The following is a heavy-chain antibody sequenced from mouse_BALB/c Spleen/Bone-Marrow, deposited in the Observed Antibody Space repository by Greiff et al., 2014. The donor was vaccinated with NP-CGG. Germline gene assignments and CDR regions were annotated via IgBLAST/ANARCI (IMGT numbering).Heavy chain of an antibody. CDR2: ISTYYGDA. V-gene: IGHV1S137*01. J-gene: IGHJ4*01. CDR1: GYTFTDYA. D-gene: IGHD2-1*01. Sequence: QVQLKESGAELVRPGVSVKISCKGSGYTFTDYAMHWVKQSHAKSLEWIGVISTYYGDASYNQKFKGKATMTVDKSSSTAYMELARLTSEDSAIYYCASGNYYYAMDYWSQGTSVTVSS. CDR3: ASGNYYYAMDY.